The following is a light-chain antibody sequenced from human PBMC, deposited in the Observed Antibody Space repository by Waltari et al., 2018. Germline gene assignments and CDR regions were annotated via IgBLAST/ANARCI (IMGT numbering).Light chain of an antibody. J-gene: IGLJ2*01. CDR3: NSFTSSNTVI. CDR2: DVR. V-gene: IGLV2-14*03. CDR1: SSDIGSYNY. Sequence: QSALTQPASVSGSHGQSITISCNGTSSDIGSYNYVSWFQQHPGKAPKLMIYDVRNRPSGFSHRFSGSKSDYTSSLTISWLQADDEAVYFGNSFTSSNTVIFGGGTKLTV.